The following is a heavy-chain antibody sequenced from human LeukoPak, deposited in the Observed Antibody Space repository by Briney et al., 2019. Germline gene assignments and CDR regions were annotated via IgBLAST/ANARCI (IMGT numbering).Heavy chain of an antibody. CDR2: INHSGST. J-gene: IGHJ4*02. Sequence: SETLSLTCAVYGGSFSGSYWSWIRQPPGKGLEWIGEINHSGSTNYNPSLKSRVTISVDTSKNQFSLKLSSVTAADTAVYYCARDVLVGATKGGDYWGQGTLVTVSS. CDR3: ARDVLVGATKGGDY. D-gene: IGHD1-26*01. CDR1: GGSFSGSY. V-gene: IGHV4-34*01.